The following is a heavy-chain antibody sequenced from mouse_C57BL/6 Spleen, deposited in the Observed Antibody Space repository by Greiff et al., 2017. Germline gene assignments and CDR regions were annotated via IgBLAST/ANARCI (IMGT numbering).Heavy chain of an antibody. D-gene: IGHD3-2*02. CDR3: ARSQLRLLDY. CDR1: GYSITSGYY. J-gene: IGHJ2*01. CDR2: ISYDGSN. V-gene: IGHV3-6*01. Sequence: VQLKESGPGLVKPSQSLSLTCSVTGYSITSGYYWNWIRQFPGNKLEWMGYISYDGSNNYNPSLKNRISITRDTSKNQFFLKLNSVTTEDTATYYCARSQLRLLDYWGQGTTLTVSS.